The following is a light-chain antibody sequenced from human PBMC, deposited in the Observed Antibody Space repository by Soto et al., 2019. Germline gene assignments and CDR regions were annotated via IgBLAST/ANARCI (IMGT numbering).Light chain of an antibody. Sequence: QSALTQPRSVSGSPGQSVTISCTGTSSDVGGYNYVSWYQQHPGKVPKLMIYDVNKRPSGVPDRFSGSKSGSTASLTISGLQSEDEADYFCCSYAGTYTYVFATGTKVTVL. V-gene: IGLV2-11*01. CDR1: SSDVGGYNY. J-gene: IGLJ1*01. CDR2: DVN. CDR3: CSYAGTYTYV.